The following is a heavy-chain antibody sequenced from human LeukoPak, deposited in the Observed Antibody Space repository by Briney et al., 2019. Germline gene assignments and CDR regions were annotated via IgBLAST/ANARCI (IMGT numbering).Heavy chain of an antibody. CDR1: GGSISSSSYY. CDR2: IYYSGST. J-gene: IGHJ3*02. D-gene: IGHD2-21*01. V-gene: IGHV4-39*07. CDR3: ARDGYFRGSAFDI. Sequence: SETLSLTCTVSGGSISSSSYYWGWIRQPPGKGLEWIGSIYYSGSTHYNPSLKSRVTISVDTSKNQFSLKLSSVTAADTAVYYCARDGYFRGSAFDIWGQGTMVTVSS.